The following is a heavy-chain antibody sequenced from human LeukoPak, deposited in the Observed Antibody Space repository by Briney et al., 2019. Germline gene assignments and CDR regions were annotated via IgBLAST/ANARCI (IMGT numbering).Heavy chain of an antibody. V-gene: IGHV4-4*02. D-gene: IGHD3-22*01. CDR3: AIVFSGNFFDY. CDR1: GGSISSSNW. CDR2: IYHSGST. Sequence: SETLSLTCAVSGGSISSSNWWSWVRQPPGKGLEWIGEIYHSGSTNYNPSLKSRVTISVDTSKNQFSLKLSSVTAADAAVYYCAIVFSGNFFDYWGQGTLVTVSS. J-gene: IGHJ4*02.